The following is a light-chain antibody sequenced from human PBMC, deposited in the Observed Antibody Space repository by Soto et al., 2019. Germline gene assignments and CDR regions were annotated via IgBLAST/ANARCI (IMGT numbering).Light chain of an antibody. Sequence: ETVLTQSPGTLSLSPGERVTLSCRASQSVCSRCLAWYQQKPGQSPRLLIYGASSRATGIPDRFSGSGSGTDFTLTISRLEPEDFAAYYCQHYGTTPWTFGQGTKVGIK. CDR1: QSVCSRC. CDR2: GAS. J-gene: IGKJ1*01. CDR3: QHYGTTPWT. V-gene: IGKV3-20*01.